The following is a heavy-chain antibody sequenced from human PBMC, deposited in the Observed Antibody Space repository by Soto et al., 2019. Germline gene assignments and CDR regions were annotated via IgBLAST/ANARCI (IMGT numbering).Heavy chain of an antibody. CDR2: FDPEDGET. Sequence: GASVKVSCKVSGYTLTELSMHWVRQAPGKGLEWMGGFDPEDGETIYAQKFQGRVTMTEDTSTDTAYMELGSLRSEDTAVYYCATDFRSLRRGWPKQYAFDIWGQGTMVTVSS. CDR1: GYTLTELS. V-gene: IGHV1-24*01. J-gene: IGHJ3*02. D-gene: IGHD6-19*01. CDR3: ATDFRSLRRGWPKQYAFDI.